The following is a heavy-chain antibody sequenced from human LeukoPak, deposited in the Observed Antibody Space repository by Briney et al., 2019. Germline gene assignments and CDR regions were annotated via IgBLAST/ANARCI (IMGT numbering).Heavy chain of an antibody. D-gene: IGHD1-26*01. J-gene: IGHJ6*02. CDR3: ARVTGGSHYYYNGMDV. Sequence: SETLSLTCTVSGGSIRSYYWSWIRQPPGKGLEWIGYIYYSGSTNYNPSLKSRVTISVDTSKNQFSLKLSSVTAADTAVYYCARVTGGSHYYYNGMDVWGQGTTVTVSS. V-gene: IGHV4-59*01. CDR1: GGSIRSYY. CDR2: IYYSGST.